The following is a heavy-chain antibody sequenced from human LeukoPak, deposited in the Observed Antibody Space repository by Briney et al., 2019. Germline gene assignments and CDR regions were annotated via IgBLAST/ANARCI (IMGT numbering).Heavy chain of an antibody. CDR1: GGSISSYY. Sequence: SETLSLTCTVPGGSISSYYWSRIRQPPGKGLEWIGYIYYSGSTNYNPSLKSRVTISVDTSKNQFSLKLSSVTAADTAVYYCARLDTYYYDSTPTYAFDIWGQGTMVTVSS. J-gene: IGHJ3*02. D-gene: IGHD3-22*01. CDR2: IYYSGST. V-gene: IGHV4-59*01. CDR3: ARLDTYYYDSTPTYAFDI.